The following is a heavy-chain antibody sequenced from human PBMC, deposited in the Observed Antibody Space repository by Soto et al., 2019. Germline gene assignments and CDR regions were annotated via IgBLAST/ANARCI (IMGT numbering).Heavy chain of an antibody. Sequence: SVKVSCKASGCTFSSYAISWVRQAPGQVLEWMGGIIPIFGTANYAQKFQGRVTITADESTSTAYMELSSLRSEDTAVYYCARVFDSSGYRHDDAFDIWGQGTMVTVSS. D-gene: IGHD3-22*01. CDR2: IIPIFGTA. V-gene: IGHV1-69*13. J-gene: IGHJ3*02. CDR3: ARVFDSSGYRHDDAFDI. CDR1: GCTFSSYA.